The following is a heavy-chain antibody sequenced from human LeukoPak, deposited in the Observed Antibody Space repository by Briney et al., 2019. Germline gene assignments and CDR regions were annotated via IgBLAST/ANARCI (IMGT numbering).Heavy chain of an antibody. D-gene: IGHD3-22*01. V-gene: IGHV4-34*01. CDR2: IYHSGST. J-gene: IGHJ4*02. Sequence: GSLRLSCAASGFTFSSSAMSWIRQPPGKGLEWIGEIYHSGSTNYNPSLKSRVTISVDTSKNQFSLKLSSVTAADTAVYYCARRKDYYDSAAFYWGQGTLVTVSS. CDR3: ARRKDYYDSAAFY. CDR1: GFTFSSSA.